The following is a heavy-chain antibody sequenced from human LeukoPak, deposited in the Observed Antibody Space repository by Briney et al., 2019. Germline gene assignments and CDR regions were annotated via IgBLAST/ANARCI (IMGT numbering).Heavy chain of an antibody. CDR2: VKRDGSEK. CDR3: ARQYYYDSSGYHYYYYYMDV. CDR1: GFTFSSYW. Sequence: PGGSLRLSCAASGFTFSSYWMSWVRQAPGKGLEWVANVKRDGSEKYYVDSVKGRFTISRDNAKNSLYLQMNSLRAEDTAVYYCARQYYYDSSGYHYYYYYMDVWGKGTTVTVSS. D-gene: IGHD3-22*01. V-gene: IGHV3-7*01. J-gene: IGHJ6*03.